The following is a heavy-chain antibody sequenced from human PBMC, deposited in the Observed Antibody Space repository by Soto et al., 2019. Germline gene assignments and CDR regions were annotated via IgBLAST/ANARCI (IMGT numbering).Heavy chain of an antibody. J-gene: IGHJ3*02. CDR3: ARGELAARPFAFDI. Sequence: SETLSLTCTVSGGSISSYYWSWIRQPPGKGLEWFGYIYYSGSTNYNPSLKSRVTISVDTSKNQFSLKLSSVTAADTAVYYCARGELAARPFAFDIWGQGTMVTVSS. CDR2: IYYSGST. CDR1: GGSISSYY. D-gene: IGHD6-6*01. V-gene: IGHV4-59*01.